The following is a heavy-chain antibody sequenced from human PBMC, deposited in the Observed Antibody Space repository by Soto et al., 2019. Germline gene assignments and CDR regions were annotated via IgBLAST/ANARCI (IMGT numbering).Heavy chain of an antibody. Sequence: PSETLSLTCTVSGGSISSYYWSWIRQPAGKGLEWIGRIYTSGITNYNPSLKSRVTMSVDTSKNQFSLKLSSVTAADTAVYYCARELYGDYTFYYYYGMDVWGQGTTVTVSS. V-gene: IGHV4-4*07. CDR3: ARELYGDYTFYYYYGMDV. D-gene: IGHD4-17*01. J-gene: IGHJ6*02. CDR1: GGSISSYY. CDR2: IYTSGIT.